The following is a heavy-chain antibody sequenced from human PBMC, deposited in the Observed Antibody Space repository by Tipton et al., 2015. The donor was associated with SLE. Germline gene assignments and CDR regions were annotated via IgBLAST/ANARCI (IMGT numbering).Heavy chain of an antibody. D-gene: IGHD3-10*01. J-gene: IGHJ4*02. CDR2: IRFDGSNK. V-gene: IGHV3-30*02. CDR3: AKDGVPLDY. CDR1: GFTFRNYG. Sequence: SLRLSCAASGFTFRNYGMHWVRQAPGKGLEWVAFIRFDGSNKYYSDSVKGRFTISRDNSKNTLFMQMNSLRAQDTAVYYCAKDGVPLDYWGQGTLVTVSS.